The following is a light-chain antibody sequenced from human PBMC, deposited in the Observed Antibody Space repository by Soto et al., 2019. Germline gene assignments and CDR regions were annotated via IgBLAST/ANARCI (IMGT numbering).Light chain of an antibody. V-gene: IGKV1-39*01. CDR1: QSISSN. CDR3: QQSYSTPPYS. Sequence: DIPMTQSPSSLSASVGDRVTITCRASQSISSNLNWYQQKPGKAPKLLIYAASSLQSGVPSSFSGSGSGTDFTLSISSLQPHDFATDYCQQSYSTPPYSFGQGTKLEIK. CDR2: AAS. J-gene: IGKJ2*01.